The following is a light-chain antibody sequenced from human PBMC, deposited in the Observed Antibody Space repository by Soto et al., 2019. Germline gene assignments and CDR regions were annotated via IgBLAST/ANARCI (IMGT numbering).Light chain of an antibody. J-gene: IGLJ3*02. CDR1: SSDVGGYNY. CDR2: EVT. CDR3: SSYTDSTTNWV. V-gene: IGLV2-8*01. Sequence: QSALTQPPSASGSPGQSVTISCTGTSSDVGGYNYVSWYQQHPGKAPKLIIYEVTKRPSGVPDRFSGSKSGNTASLTVSGLQAEDEADYYCSSYTDSTTNWVFGGGTKVTVL.